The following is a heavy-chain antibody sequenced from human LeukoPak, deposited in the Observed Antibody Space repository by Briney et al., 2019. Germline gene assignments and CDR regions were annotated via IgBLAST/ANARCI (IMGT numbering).Heavy chain of an antibody. CDR3: ARDVLSASGLRLNWFDP. Sequence: ASVKVSCKASGYTFTSYGISWVRQAPGQGLEWMGWISAYNGNTNYAQKLQCRVTINTDTSTSPAYMGLRSLRSDDTAVYYCARDVLSASGLRLNWFDPWGQGTLVTVSS. J-gene: IGHJ5*02. CDR1: GYTFTSYG. V-gene: IGHV1-18*04. CDR2: ISAYNGNT. D-gene: IGHD5-12*01.